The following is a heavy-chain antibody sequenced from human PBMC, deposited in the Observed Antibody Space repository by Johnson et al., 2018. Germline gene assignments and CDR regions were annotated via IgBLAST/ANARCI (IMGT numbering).Heavy chain of an antibody. V-gene: IGHV3-66*02. J-gene: IGHJ3*02. CDR1: GFSVSSNY. CDR3: ASPRSGRSWYLFTKPHAFDI. Sequence: VQLVQSGGGLVQPGGSLRLSCAASGFSVSSNYMSWVRQAPGKGLEWVSAIYTGGDTAYADSVKGRFTISRDTYKNTLCFQMNRLRPEDTALYYCASPRSGRSWYLFTKPHAFDIWGQGTMVTVSS. D-gene: IGHD6-13*01. CDR2: IYTGGDT.